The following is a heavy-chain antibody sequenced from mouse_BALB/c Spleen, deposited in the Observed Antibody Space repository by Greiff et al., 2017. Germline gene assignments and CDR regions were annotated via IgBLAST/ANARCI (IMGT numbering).Heavy chain of an antibody. Sequence: VQLQQSGAELVKPGASVKLSCTASGFNITDTYMHWVKQRPEQGLEWIGRIDPANGNTKYDPKFQGKATITADPSSNTAYLQHSSLTSEDSAVYYCAREGILLYYFDYWGQGTTLTVSA. V-gene: IGHV14-3*02. CDR1: GFNITDTY. CDR3: AREGILLYYFDY. J-gene: IGHJ2*01. D-gene: IGHD1-1*01. CDR2: IDPANGNT.